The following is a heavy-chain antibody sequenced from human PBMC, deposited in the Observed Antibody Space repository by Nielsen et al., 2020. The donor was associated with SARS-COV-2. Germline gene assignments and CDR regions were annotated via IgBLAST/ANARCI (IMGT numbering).Heavy chain of an antibody. CDR3: ARDGGYCNSTSCHPLKSHRWFDP. J-gene: IGHJ5*02. Sequence: WVRQAPGQGLEWMGGIIPIFGTANYAQKFQGRVTITADESTSTAYMELSSLRSEDTAVYYCARDGGYCNSTSCHPLKSHRWFDPWGQGTLVTVSS. CDR2: IIPIFGTA. D-gene: IGHD2-2*01. V-gene: IGHV1-69*01.